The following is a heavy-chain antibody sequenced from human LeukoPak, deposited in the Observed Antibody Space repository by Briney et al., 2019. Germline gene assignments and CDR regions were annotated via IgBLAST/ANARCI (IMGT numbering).Heavy chain of an antibody. V-gene: IGHV3-48*01. CDR1: GFTFSTYS. CDR3: ARAGRYSYGSTGYYYDAFDI. CDR2: ISSSSSTI. D-gene: IGHD3-22*01. J-gene: IGHJ3*02. Sequence: GGSLRLSCAASGFTFSTYSVNWVRQAPGKGLEWVSYISSSSSTIYYADSVKGRFTISRDNAKNSLYLQMNSLRAEDTAVYYCARAGRYSYGSTGYYYDAFDIWGQGTMVTVSS.